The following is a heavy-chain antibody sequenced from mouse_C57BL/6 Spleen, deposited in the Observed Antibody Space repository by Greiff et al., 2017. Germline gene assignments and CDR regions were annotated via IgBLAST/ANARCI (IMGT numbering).Heavy chain of an antibody. V-gene: IGHV1-66*01. CDR2: IYPGSGNT. D-gene: IGHD2-3*01. CDR3: ASDAYWYFDV. CDR1: GYSFTSYY. J-gene: IGHJ1*03. Sequence: VQLQESGPEQVKPGASVKISCKASGYSFTSYYIHWVKQRPGQGLEWIGWIYPGSGNTKYNEKFKGKATLTADTSSSTAYMQLSSLTSEDSAVYYCASDAYWYFDVWGTGTTVTVSS.